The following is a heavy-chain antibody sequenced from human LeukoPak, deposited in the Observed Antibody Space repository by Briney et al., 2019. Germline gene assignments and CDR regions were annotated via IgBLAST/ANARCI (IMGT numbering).Heavy chain of an antibody. CDR2: ISGSGGST. Sequence: GGSLRLSCAASGFTSSSYALSWVRQAPGKGLEWVSGISGSGGSTYYADSVKGQFTVSRDNSKNTLFLQMNGLRPEDTAVYYCAKASYNIAKENWFDPWGQGTLVTVSS. CDR1: GFTSSSYA. V-gene: IGHV3-23*01. CDR3: AKASYNIAKENWFDP. D-gene: IGHD1-1*01. J-gene: IGHJ5*02.